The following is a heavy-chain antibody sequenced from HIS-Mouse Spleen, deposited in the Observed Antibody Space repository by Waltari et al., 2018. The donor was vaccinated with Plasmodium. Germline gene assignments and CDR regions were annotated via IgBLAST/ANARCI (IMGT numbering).Heavy chain of an antibody. CDR3: ARDGPGETSFDY. CDR1: GYTFTGHY. D-gene: IGHD3-16*01. CDR2: IKPNSGGT. V-gene: IGHV1-2*02. J-gene: IGHJ4*02. Sequence: QVQLVQSGAEVKKPGASVQVSRKASGYTFTGHYMHWVRQAPGQGLEWMGWIKPNSGGTNYAQKFQGRVTMTRDTSISTAYMELSRLRSDDTAVYYCARDGPGETSFDYWGQGTLVTVSS.